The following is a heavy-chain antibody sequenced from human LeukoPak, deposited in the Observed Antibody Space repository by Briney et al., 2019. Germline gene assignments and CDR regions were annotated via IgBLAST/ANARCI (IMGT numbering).Heavy chain of an antibody. CDR3: ARGYYYDSSGYQPLFDY. CDR1: GGSISSGGYS. V-gene: IGHV4-30-2*01. D-gene: IGHD3-22*01. J-gene: IGHJ4*02. Sequence: SQTLSLTCAVSGGSISSGGYSWSWIRQPPGKGLEWIGYIYHSGSTYYNPSLKSRVTIPVDRSKNQFSLKLSSVTAAATAVYYCARGYYYDSSGYQPLFDYWGQGTLVTVSS. CDR2: IYHSGST.